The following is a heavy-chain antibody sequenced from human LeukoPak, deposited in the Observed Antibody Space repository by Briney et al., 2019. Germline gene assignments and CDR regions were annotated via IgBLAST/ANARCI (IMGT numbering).Heavy chain of an antibody. CDR2: IYHNGTT. V-gene: IGHV4-39*01. Sequence: SETLSLTCTVSGGSISRSTYYWGWIRQPPGKGLEWIGNIYHNGTTYYSPSLKSRVTISVDTSKNQFSLKLSSVTAADTAVYYCARHAMTATPLRYWGHGTLVTVSS. CDR3: ARHAMTATPLRY. J-gene: IGHJ4*01. CDR1: GGSISRSTYY. D-gene: IGHD1-26*01.